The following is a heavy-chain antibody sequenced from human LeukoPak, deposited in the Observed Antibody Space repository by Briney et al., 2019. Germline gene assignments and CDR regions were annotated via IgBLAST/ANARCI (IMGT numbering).Heavy chain of an antibody. J-gene: IGHJ6*02. D-gene: IGHD2-2*01. CDR3: ARDQVVVVPAALNPYYYYGMDV. CDR2: IYYSGST. Sequence: SETLSLTCTVSGGSISSYYWSWIRQPPGKGLEWIGYIYYSGSTNYNPSLKSRVTISVDTSKNQFPLKLSSVTAADTAVYYCARDQVVVVPAALNPYYYYGMDVWGQGTTVTVSS. CDR1: GGSISSYY. V-gene: IGHV4-59*01.